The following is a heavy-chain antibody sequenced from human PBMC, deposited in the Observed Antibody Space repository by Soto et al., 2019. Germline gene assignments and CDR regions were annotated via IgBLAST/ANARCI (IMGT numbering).Heavy chain of an antibody. D-gene: IGHD1-1*01. CDR1: GCTFSMYW. V-gene: IGHV3-74*01. J-gene: IGHJ4*02. CDR3: TRGPRSTSTGTGAF. CDR2: INDDGSST. Sequence: PXGSLRLSCAASGCTFSMYWMHWVRQVPGKGPDWVSRINDDGSSTNYADSVKGRFTISRDNAKNTLYLQMNDLRAEDTAVYYCTRGPRSTSTGTGAFWGQGNLVTVSS.